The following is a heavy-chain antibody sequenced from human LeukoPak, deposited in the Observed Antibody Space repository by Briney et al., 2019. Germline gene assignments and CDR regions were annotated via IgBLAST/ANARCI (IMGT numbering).Heavy chain of an antibody. J-gene: IGHJ4*02. D-gene: IGHD3-16*02. V-gene: IGHV3-23*01. CDR3: EHSGYDYVWGSYRYSSY. CDR2: ISGSGGST. Sequence: GGSLRLSCAASGFTFSSYAMSWVRQAPGKGLEWVSAISGSGGSTYYADSVKGRFTISRDNSKNTLYLQMNSLRAEDTAVYYCEHSGYDYVWGSYRYSSYWGQGTLVTVSS. CDR1: GFTFSSYA.